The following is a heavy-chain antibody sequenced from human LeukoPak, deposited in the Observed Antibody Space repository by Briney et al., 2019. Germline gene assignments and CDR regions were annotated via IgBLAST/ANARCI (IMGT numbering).Heavy chain of an antibody. CDR1: GGSISSYY. CDR2: IYYSGST. CDR3: ARTRVDTAMVANFDY. V-gene: IGHV4-59*12. Sequence: PSETLSLTCTVSGGSISSYYWSWIRQPPGKGLEWIGYIYYSGSTNYNPSLKSRVTISVDTSKNQFSLKLSSVTAADTAVYYCARTRVDTAMVANFDYWGQGTLVTVSS. D-gene: IGHD5-18*01. J-gene: IGHJ4*02.